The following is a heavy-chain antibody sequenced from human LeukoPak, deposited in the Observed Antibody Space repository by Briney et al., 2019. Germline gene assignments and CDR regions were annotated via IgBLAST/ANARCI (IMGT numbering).Heavy chain of an antibody. J-gene: IGHJ4*02. CDR2: INPSGCAT. D-gene: IGHD6-19*01. Sequence: ASVKVSCKASGYRFLSYYIHWVRQAPGQGLEWMGVINPSGCATTYAQKFQGRVTMTRDTSTSTVYMELSRLRFEDTAVYYCAKDRYSSTLSVDFWGQGTLV. V-gene: IGHV1-46*01. CDR1: GYRFLSYY. CDR3: AKDRYSSTLSVDF.